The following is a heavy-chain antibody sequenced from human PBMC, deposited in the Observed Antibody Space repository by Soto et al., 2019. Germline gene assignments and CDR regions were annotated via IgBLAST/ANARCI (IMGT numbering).Heavy chain of an antibody. D-gene: IGHD5-12*01. CDR1: GFTFSNYV. V-gene: IGHV3-23*01. CDR2: ISASGGST. Sequence: EVQLLDSGGGLVQPGGSLRLSCAASGFTFSNYVMNWVRQAPGKGLDWVSAISASGGSTYYADSVKGRFTISRDNSKNTLYLQMSSLRAEDTAVYYCAKVPLGSGYDLDSWGQGTLVTVSS. J-gene: IGHJ4*02. CDR3: AKVPLGSGYDLDS.